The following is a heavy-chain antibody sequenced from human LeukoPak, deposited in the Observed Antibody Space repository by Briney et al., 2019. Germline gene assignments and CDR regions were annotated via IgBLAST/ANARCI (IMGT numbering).Heavy chain of an antibody. J-gene: IGHJ5*02. CDR3: ARDTGYCTNGVCSFDP. CDR1: GFTLSSYW. D-gene: IGHD2-8*01. V-gene: IGHV3-74*01. Sequence: PGGSLRLSCAASGFTLSSYWVHWVRQAPGKGLVWVSRINSDGSSTSYADSVKGRFTISRDNAKNTLYLQMNSLRAEDTAVYYCARDTGYCTNGVCSFDPWGQGTLVTVSS. CDR2: INSDGSST.